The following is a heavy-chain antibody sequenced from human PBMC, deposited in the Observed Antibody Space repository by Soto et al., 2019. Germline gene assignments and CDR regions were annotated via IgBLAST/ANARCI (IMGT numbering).Heavy chain of an antibody. V-gene: IGHV3-23*01. Sequence: PGVSLRLSCAASGFTFSSYAMSWVRQAPGKGLEWVSAISASGDNTYYADSVKGRFTISRDDSKNTLYLQMNSLRAEDTAVYYSAKRLNPYNNYFDYWGQGTLVTVSS. D-gene: IGHD1-1*01. CDR3: AKRLNPYNNYFDY. J-gene: IGHJ4*02. CDR1: GFTFSSYA. CDR2: ISASGDNT.